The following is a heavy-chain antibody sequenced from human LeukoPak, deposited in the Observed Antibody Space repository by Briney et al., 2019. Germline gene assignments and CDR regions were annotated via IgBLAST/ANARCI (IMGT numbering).Heavy chain of an antibody. D-gene: IGHD3-10*01. CDR3: ARDVSGSIGY. Sequence: GGSLRLSCAASGFTFSSYAMHWVRQAPGQGLEWVSVIYSGDYTYYADSVEGRFTISRDNSKNTLYLQMNGLRAEDTAVYYCARDVSGSIGYWGQGTLVTVSS. J-gene: IGHJ4*02. CDR2: IYSGDYT. V-gene: IGHV3-53*01. CDR1: GFTFSSYA.